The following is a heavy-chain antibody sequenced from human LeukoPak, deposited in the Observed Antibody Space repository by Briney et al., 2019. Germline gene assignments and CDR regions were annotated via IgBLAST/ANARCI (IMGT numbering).Heavy chain of an antibody. Sequence: GASVKVCCKASGYTFTSYYRHWVRQAPGQGLEWMGIINPSGGSTTYAQKFQGRGTMTRDTPTSTVYMELNSLRSEDAAVYYCARGYYDIAPWGQGTLVTVSS. D-gene: IGHD3-9*01. CDR2: INPSGGST. V-gene: IGHV1-46*01. CDR3: ARGYYDIAP. J-gene: IGHJ5*02. CDR1: GYTFTSYY.